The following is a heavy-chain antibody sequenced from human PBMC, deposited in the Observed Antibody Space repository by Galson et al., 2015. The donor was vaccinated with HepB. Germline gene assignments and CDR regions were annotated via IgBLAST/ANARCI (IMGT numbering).Heavy chain of an antibody. J-gene: IGHJ6*02. D-gene: IGHD4-17*01. CDR3: ARVKTGGTTVTTLYYYGMDV. CDR2: IIPIFGTA. V-gene: IGHV1-69*13. Sequence: SVKVSCKASGYAFTGYYMHWVRQAPGQGLEWMGGIIPIFGTANYAQKFQGRVTITADESTSTAYMELSSLRSEDTAVYYCARVKTGGTTVTTLYYYGMDVWGQGTTVTVSS. CDR1: GYAFTGYY.